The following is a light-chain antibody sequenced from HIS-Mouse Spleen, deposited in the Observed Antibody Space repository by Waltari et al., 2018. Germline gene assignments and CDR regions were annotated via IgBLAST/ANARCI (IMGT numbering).Light chain of an antibody. J-gene: IGLJ3*02. V-gene: IGLV2-23*01. Sequence: QSALTQPASVSGSPGQSLPIPCTGTSRHVGSYNLASWYQQHPGKAPKLMIYEGSKRPSGVSNRFSGSKSGNTASLTISGLQAEDEADYYCCSYAGSSTWVFGGGTKLTVL. CDR3: CSYAGSSTWV. CDR1: SRHVGSYNL. CDR2: EGS.